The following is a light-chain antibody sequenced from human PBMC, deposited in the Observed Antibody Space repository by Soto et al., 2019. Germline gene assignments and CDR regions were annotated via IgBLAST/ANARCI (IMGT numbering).Light chain of an antibody. V-gene: IGKV1-5*01. CDR3: QEYKTYA. CDR2: DAS. J-gene: IGKJ2*01. Sequence: DIQMTQSPSTLSASVGDRVSITCRASQSISDWLAWYQQKAGKAPELLISDASTLATGVPSRFSGSGSGTEFTLTISSLQTDDSATYFCQEYKTYAFGPGTKVDIK. CDR1: QSISDW.